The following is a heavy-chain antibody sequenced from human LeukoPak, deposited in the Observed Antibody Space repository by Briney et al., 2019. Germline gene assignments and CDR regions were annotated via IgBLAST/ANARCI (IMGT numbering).Heavy chain of an antibody. CDR1: GFTFSSYW. J-gene: IGHJ6*03. CDR3: TRDSDSSGWLDYYMDV. D-gene: IGHD6-19*01. V-gene: IGHV3-7*01. Sequence: PGGSLRLSCAASGFTFSSYWMSWVRQAPGKGLEWVANIKQDGSEKYYVDSVKGRFTISRDNAKNSLYLQMNSLRAEDTAVYYCTRDSDSSGWLDYYMDVWGKGTMVTISS. CDR2: IKQDGSEK.